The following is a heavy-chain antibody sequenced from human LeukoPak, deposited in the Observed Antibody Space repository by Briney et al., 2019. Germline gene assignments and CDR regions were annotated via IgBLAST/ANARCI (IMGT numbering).Heavy chain of an antibody. Sequence: PGGSLRLSCATSGFTFSSSEMNWVRQAPGKGLEWVSSISSSGSSINYAESVKGRFTISRDNAKNSLYLRMSSLRAEDTAIYYCARVVAGTGGYFSYYYLDVWGKGTTVTVSS. V-gene: IGHV3-48*03. CDR1: GFTFSSSE. CDR2: ISSSGSSI. CDR3: ARVVAGTGGYFSYYYLDV. J-gene: IGHJ6*03. D-gene: IGHD3-10*01.